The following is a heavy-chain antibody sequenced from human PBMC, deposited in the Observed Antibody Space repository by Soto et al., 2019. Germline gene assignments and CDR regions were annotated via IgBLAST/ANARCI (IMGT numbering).Heavy chain of an antibody. Sequence: QVQLQESGPGLVKPSQTLSLTCTVSGGSISSGDYYWSWIRQPPGKGLEWIGYIYYSGSTFYNPSLKNRVTRSLDTSKIQFSLKLSSVTAADTAVYYCVREGGDNGFDPWGQGTLVTVSS. V-gene: IGHV4-30-4*01. CDR3: VREGGDNGFDP. CDR1: GGSISSGDYY. J-gene: IGHJ5*02. D-gene: IGHD3-16*01. CDR2: IYYSGST.